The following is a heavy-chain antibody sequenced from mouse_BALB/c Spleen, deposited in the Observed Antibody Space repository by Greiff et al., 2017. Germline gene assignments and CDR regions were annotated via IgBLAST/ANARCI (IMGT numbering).Heavy chain of an antibody. V-gene: IGHV1-54*01. CDR2: INPGSGGT. J-gene: IGHJ2*01. D-gene: IGHD1-1*01. CDR3: ARGGYYGSSHY. Sequence: QVHVKQSGAELVRPGTSVKVSCKASGYAFTNYLIEWVKQRPGQGLEWIGVINPGSGGTNYNEKFKGKATLTADKSSSTAYMQLSSLTSDDSAVYFCARGGYYGSSHYWGQGTTLTVSS. CDR1: GYAFTNYL.